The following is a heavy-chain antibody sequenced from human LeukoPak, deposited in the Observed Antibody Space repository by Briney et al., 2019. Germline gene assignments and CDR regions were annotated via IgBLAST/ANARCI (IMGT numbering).Heavy chain of an antibody. D-gene: IGHD3-10*01. CDR3: VRQRGSSGTINHFDP. J-gene: IGHJ5*02. CDR1: GYSFTTYW. Sequence: GESLKITCETSGYSFTTYWIGWVRQMPGTGLEWVGAIYPDDSDTRYSPSFQGQVVISADRSIRTAYLQWNSLKTSDTAMYYCVRQRGSSGTINHFDPWGQGTLVTVSS. CDR2: IYPDDSDT. V-gene: IGHV5-51*01.